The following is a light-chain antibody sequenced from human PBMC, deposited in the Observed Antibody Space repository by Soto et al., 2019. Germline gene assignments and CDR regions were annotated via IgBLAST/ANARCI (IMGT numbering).Light chain of an antibody. CDR3: QQRSNWPLT. V-gene: IGKV3-11*01. CDR1: QSVSSN. CDR2: DAS. J-gene: IGKJ4*01. Sequence: EIVLTQSPGTLSLSPGERATLSCRATQSVSSNFAWYQQKPGQAPRLLIYDASNRATGIPARFSGSGSGTDFTLTISSLEPEDFAVYYCQQRSNWPLTFGGGTKVEI.